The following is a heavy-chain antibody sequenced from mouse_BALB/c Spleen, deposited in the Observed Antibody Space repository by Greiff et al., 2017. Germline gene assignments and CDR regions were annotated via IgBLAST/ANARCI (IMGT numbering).Heavy chain of an antibody. CDR2: IYPGDGDT. CDR1: GYAFSSSW. CDR3: ARDYYGYAMDY. V-gene: IGHV1-82*01. D-gene: IGHD1-1*01. Sequence: QVHVKQSGPELVKPGASVKISCKASGYAFSSSWMNWVKQRPGQGLEWIGRIYPGDGDTNYNGKFKGKATLTADKSSSTAYMQLSSLTSVDSAVYFCARDYYGYAMDYWGQGTSVTVSS. J-gene: IGHJ4*01.